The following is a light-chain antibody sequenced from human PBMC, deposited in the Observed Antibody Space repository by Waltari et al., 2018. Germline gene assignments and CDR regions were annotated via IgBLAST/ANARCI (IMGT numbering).Light chain of an antibody. V-gene: IGKV1-39*01. Sequence: DIQMTQSTSSLSASVGDRVTITCRASQTVDKYLNWYQQKPGKATKLLIYTASRLQSGVPSRFSGSGSGTDFTLNISSLQPEDFATYYCQQSYFAPWTFGQGTKVESK. CDR3: QQSYFAPWT. J-gene: IGKJ1*01. CDR1: QTVDKY. CDR2: TAS.